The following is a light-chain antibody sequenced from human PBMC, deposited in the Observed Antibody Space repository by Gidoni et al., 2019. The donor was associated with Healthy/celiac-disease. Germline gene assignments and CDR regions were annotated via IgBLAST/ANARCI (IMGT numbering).Light chain of an antibody. CDR2: AAS. J-gene: IGKJ5*01. Sequence: AIRMTQSPSSFSASTGDRVTITCRASQGISSYLAWYQQKPGKAPKLLIYAASTLQSGVPSRFSGSGSGTDFTLTISCLQSEGFATYYCQQYYSYPITFXQXTRLEIK. CDR3: QQYYSYPIT. CDR1: QGISSY. V-gene: IGKV1-8*01.